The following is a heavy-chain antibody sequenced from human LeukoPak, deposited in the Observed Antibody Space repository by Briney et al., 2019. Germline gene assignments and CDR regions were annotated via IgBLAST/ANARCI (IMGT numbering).Heavy chain of an antibody. Sequence: ETLSLTCAVSGGSISSYYWSWVRQAPGKGLEWVSAISGSYIPGRTYYADSVKGRFTISRDNSKDTLYLQMSSLRAEDTAVYYCAKQSVTGTLHFDYWGQGTLVTVSS. CDR2: ISGSYIPGRT. CDR1: GGSISSYY. CDR3: AKQSVTGTLHFDY. V-gene: IGHV3-23*01. D-gene: IGHD6-19*01. J-gene: IGHJ4*02.